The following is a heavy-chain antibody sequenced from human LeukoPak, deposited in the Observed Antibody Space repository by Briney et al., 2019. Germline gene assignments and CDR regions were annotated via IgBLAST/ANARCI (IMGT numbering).Heavy chain of an antibody. V-gene: IGHV1-2*02. D-gene: IGHD4-23*01. Sequence: GASVKVSCKASGDTFSSNAISWVRQAPGQGLEWMGWINPNSGGTNYAQKFQGRVTMTRDMSISTAYMELSSLIFDDTAVYYCTKFLTTMDYFDYWGQGTLVTVSS. CDR1: GDTFSSNA. J-gene: IGHJ4*02. CDR2: INPNSGGT. CDR3: TKFLTTMDYFDY.